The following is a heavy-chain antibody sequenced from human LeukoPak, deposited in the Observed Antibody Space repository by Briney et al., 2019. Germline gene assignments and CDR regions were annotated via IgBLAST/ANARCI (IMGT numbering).Heavy chain of an antibody. D-gene: IGHD6-13*01. CDR3: ARVVAAVGSDYFDC. CDR2: IRNKAKSYTT. J-gene: IGHJ4*02. V-gene: IGHV3-72*01. Sequence: PGGSLRLSCAASGFTFSDHYMDWVSQAPGKGMDWVGRIRNKAKSYTTEYAASVKGRFTISRDDSKNSLYLQMNSLKTEDTAVYYCARVVAAVGSDYFDCWGQGTQVTVSS. CDR1: GFTFSDHY.